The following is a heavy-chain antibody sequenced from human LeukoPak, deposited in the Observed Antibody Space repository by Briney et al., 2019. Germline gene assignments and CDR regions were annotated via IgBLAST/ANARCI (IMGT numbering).Heavy chain of an antibody. CDR1: GFTFSSYE. D-gene: IGHD4-17*01. V-gene: IGHV3-48*03. CDR3: ARGESYDYYYYYYMDV. Sequence: GGSLRLSCAASGFTFSSYEMNWVRQAPGKGLEWVSYISSSGSTIYYADSVKGRFTISRDNAKNTLYLQMNSLRAEDTAVYYCARGESYDYYYYYYMDVWGKGTTVTISS. J-gene: IGHJ6*03. CDR2: ISSSGSTI.